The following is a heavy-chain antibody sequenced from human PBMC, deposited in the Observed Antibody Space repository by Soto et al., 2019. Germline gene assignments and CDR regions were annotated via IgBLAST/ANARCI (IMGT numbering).Heavy chain of an antibody. CDR2: IIPIFGTA. D-gene: IGHD6-13*01. J-gene: IGHJ4*02. V-gene: IGHV1-69*01. Sequence: QVQLVQSGAEVKKPGSSVKVSCKASGGTFSSYAISWVRQAPGQGLEWMGGIIPIFGTANYAQKFQGRVTITADESTSTAYMELSSLRSEDTAVYYCARDRRLGHRVYSSTLYYFDYWGQGTLVTVSS. CDR1: GGTFSSYA. CDR3: ARDRRLGHRVYSSTLYYFDY.